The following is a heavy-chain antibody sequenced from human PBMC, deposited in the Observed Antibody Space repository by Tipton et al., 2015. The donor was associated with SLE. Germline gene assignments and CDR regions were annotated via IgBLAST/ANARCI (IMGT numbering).Heavy chain of an antibody. CDR2: IAYDGSYR. CDR3: AKKIGVGTVSSAFDF. D-gene: IGHD3-22*01. V-gene: IGHV3-30*18. J-gene: IGHJ4*02. CDR1: GFTFSSYG. Sequence: SLRLSCAASGFTFSSYGMYWVRQAPGKGLEWVSVIAYDGSYRYYADSVKGRFTISRDNSKNTVYLQMNSLRTEDTAVYFCAKKIGVGTVSSAFDFWGQGTLVTVSS.